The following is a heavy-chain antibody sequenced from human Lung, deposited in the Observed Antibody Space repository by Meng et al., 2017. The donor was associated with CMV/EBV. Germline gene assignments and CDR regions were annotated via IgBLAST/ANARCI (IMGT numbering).Heavy chain of an antibody. J-gene: IGHJ3*02. CDR3: ARGTAIVQYISSGLDI. V-gene: IGHV1-69*13. CDR2: IIPILGTV. D-gene: IGHD2-15*01. Sequence: SVKVSCXASGGTFTGYAVGWVRQAPGQGLEWMGGIIPILGTVNYAQNFQDRVTITADESTVTAYMELGSLRSEDTAVYYCARGTAIVQYISSGLDIWGQGTMVTVSS. CDR1: GGTFTGYA.